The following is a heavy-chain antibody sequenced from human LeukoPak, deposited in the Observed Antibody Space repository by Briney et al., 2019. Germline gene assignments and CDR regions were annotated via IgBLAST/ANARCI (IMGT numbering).Heavy chain of an antibody. V-gene: IGHV1-18*01. Sequence: GAPVKVSCKASGYTFTSYGISWVRQAPGQGLEWMGWISAYNGNTNYAQKLQGRVTMTTDTSTSTAYMELRSLRSDDTAVYYCAGVAARDYYMDVWGKGTTVTVSS. CDR3: AGVAARDYYMDV. CDR1: GYTFTSYG. CDR2: ISAYNGNT. J-gene: IGHJ6*03. D-gene: IGHD6-6*01.